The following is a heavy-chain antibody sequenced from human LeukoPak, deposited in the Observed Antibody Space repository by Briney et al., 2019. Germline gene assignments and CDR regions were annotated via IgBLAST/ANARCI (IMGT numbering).Heavy chain of an antibody. CDR3: AKGEYSYGYLFDY. Sequence: GASLRLSCVASGFTFSSYAMSWVRPAPGKGLAWVSTISSSGGSSYYADSVKGRFTISRDNSKNTLNLQMNGLRAEDTAVYYCAKGEYSYGYLFDYWGLGTLVTVSS. J-gene: IGHJ4*02. V-gene: IGHV3-23*01. CDR2: ISSSGGSS. D-gene: IGHD5-18*01. CDR1: GFTFSSYA.